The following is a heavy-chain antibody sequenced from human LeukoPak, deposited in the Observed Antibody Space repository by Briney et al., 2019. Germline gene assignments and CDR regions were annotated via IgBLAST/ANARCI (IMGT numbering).Heavy chain of an antibody. D-gene: IGHD2-2*02. Sequence: KPSGTLSLTCTVSGGSISSYYWRWIRQPPGEGLEWVGYIYYSGSTNYNPSLKSRVTISVDTSKNQFSLKLSSVTAADTAVYYCARLTQGWVCSSTSCYSDVWGQGTTVTVSS. V-gene: IGHV4-59*08. CDR1: GGSISSYY. CDR3: ARLTQGWVCSSTSCYSDV. J-gene: IGHJ6*02. CDR2: IYYSGST.